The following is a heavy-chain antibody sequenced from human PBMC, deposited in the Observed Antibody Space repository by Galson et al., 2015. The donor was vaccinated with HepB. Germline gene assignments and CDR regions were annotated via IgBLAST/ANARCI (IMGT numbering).Heavy chain of an antibody. CDR3: ARADLYYYYGMDV. J-gene: IGHJ6*02. CDR2: INSDGSST. Sequence: SCAASGFTFSSYWMHWVRQAPGKGLVWVSRINSDGSSTSYADSVKGRFTISRDNAKNTLYLQMNSLRAEDTAVYYCARADLYYYYGMDVWGQGTTVTVSS. CDR1: GFTFSSYW. V-gene: IGHV3-74*01.